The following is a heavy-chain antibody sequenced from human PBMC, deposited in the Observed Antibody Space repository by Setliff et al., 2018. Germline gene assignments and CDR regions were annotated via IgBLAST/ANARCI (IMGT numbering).Heavy chain of an antibody. CDR1: GYTFTSYA. Sequence: ASVKVSCKASGYTFTSYAMHWVRQAPGQRLEWMGWINAGNGNTKYSQKFQGRVTITRDTSASTAYMELSSLRSEDTAVYYCARDPAISGYDTYYYYYYGMDVWGQATTVTVSS. D-gene: IGHD5-12*01. V-gene: IGHV1-3*01. CDR3: ARDPAISGYDTYYYYYYGMDV. CDR2: INAGNGNT. J-gene: IGHJ6*02.